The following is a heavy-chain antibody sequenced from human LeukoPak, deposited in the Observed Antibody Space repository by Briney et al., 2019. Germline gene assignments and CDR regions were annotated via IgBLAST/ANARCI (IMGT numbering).Heavy chain of an antibody. CDR2: ISGRSSTK. Sequence: QTGGSLRLSCEASGFTFSHAWMSWVRQAPGKGLEWVSYISGRSSTKYYAASVKGRFTSSRDNAENSLYLQMNSLRVEDTAVYYCARVRLDSWTYPLYYWGQGTLVTVSS. D-gene: IGHD3/OR15-3a*01. CDR3: ARVRLDSWTYPLYY. V-gene: IGHV3-48*01. CDR1: GFTFSHAW. J-gene: IGHJ4*02.